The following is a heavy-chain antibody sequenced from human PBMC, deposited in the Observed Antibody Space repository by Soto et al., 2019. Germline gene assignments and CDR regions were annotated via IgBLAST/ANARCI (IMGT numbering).Heavy chain of an antibody. CDR1: VYSISGGYY. Sequence: SETLSLSFAVSVYSISGGYYWCWIRQTPGKGLEWIGSIYHSGSTYYNPSLKSLVTISVDTSKNQSSLKLSSVTAADTDVYYCARDLTYCGGDGYNNAKHNWFDPWGQGTLVTVSS. J-gene: IGHJ5*02. D-gene: IGHD2-21*02. CDR2: IYHSGST. CDR3: ARDLTYCGGDGYNNAKHNWFDP. V-gene: IGHV4-38-2*02.